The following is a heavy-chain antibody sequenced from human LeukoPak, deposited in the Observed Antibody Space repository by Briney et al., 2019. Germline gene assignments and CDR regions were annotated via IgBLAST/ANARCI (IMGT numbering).Heavy chain of an antibody. CDR1: GYTFTSYY. J-gene: IGHJ4*02. CDR2: INPSGGST. D-gene: IGHD4-17*01. CDR3: ARSGAYGDYNGVRVY. Sequence: GASVKVSCKASGYTFTSYYLHWVRQAPGQGLEWMGIINPSGGSTSYAQKFQGRVTMTRDTSTSTVYMELSSLRSEDTAVYYCARSGAYGDYNGVRVYWGQGTLVTVSS. V-gene: IGHV1-46*01.